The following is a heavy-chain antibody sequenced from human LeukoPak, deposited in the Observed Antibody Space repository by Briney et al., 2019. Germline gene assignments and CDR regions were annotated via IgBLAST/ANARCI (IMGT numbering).Heavy chain of an antibody. V-gene: IGHV4-34*01. CDR3: ATTGGDSSSYFYYYYGMDV. CDR2: INHSGST. D-gene: IGHD6-13*01. CDR1: GGSFSGYY. Sequence: SETLSLTCAVYGGSFSGYYWSWIRQPPGKGLEWVGEINHSGSTNYNPSLKSRVTISVDTSKNQFSLKLSSVPAADTAVYYCATTGGDSSSYFYYYYGMDVWGQGTTVTVSS. J-gene: IGHJ6*02.